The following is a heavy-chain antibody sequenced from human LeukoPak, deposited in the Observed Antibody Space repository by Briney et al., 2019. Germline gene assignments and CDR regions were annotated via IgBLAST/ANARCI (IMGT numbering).Heavy chain of an antibody. CDR1: GFTFDDYA. CDR2: ISWNSGSI. V-gene: IGHV3-9*01. J-gene: IGHJ6*03. CDR3: AKGGSAVGRYYMDV. D-gene: IGHD6-13*01. Sequence: PGGSLRPSCAASGFTFDDYAMHWVRQAPGKGLEWVSGISWNSGSIGYADCVKGRLTISRDNAKNSLYLQMNSLRAEDTALYYCAKGGSAVGRYYMDVWGKGTTVTVSS.